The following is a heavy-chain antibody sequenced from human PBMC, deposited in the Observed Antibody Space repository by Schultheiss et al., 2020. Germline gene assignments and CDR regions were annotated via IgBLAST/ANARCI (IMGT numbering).Heavy chain of an antibody. CDR1: GYSISSGYY. CDR2: ISGSGGST. CDR3: AADEDA. J-gene: IGHJ6*02. V-gene: IGHV3-23*01. Sequence: ETLSLTCAVSGYSISSGYYWGWIRQPPGKGLEWVSAISGSGGSTYYADSVKGRFTISRDNSKNTLYLQMNSLRAEDTAVYYCAADEDAWGQGTTVTVSS.